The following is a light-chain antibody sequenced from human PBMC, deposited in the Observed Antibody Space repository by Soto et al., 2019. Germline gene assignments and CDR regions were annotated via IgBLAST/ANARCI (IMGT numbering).Light chain of an antibody. J-gene: IGLJ2*01. V-gene: IGLV2-14*01. CDR3: SSYTGSSTSVV. CDR1: SIDVGTYNY. Sequence: QSALTQPASVSGSPGQSITISCTGTSIDVGTYNYVSWYQQHPGKAPKLMIYDVSNRPSGVSDRFSGSKSGNTASLTISGLQAEDEADYYCSSYTGSSTSVVFGGGTKLTVL. CDR2: DVS.